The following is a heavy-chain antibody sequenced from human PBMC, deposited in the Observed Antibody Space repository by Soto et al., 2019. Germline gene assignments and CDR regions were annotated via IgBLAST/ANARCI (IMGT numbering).Heavy chain of an antibody. J-gene: IGHJ4*02. CDR1: GGSISSYY. V-gene: IGHV4-59*08. CDR3: ARRYGGTFDY. Sequence: QVQLQESGPGLVKPSETLSLTCTVSGGSISSYYWGWIRQPPGKGLEWIGYIYYSGSTNYNPSLTSRVTISEDTSKNQFSRKLSSVTAADTAVYYCARRYGGTFDYWGQGTLVTVSS. D-gene: IGHD2-15*01. CDR2: IYYSGST.